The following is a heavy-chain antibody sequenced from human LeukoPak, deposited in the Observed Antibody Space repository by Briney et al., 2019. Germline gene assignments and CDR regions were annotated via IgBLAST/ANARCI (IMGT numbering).Heavy chain of an antibody. J-gene: IGHJ4*02. CDR1: GLTFSRYW. Sequence: GGSLRLSCAASGLTFSRYWMTWVRQAPGKGLEWVANIKEDGSEKYYANSVKGRFTISRDNAKNSVFLQMDSLRADDTAVYYCAKGAVGKTQSSGYPPHFDYWGQGTLVTVSS. V-gene: IGHV3-7*03. CDR2: IKEDGSEK. CDR3: AKGAVGKTQSSGYPPHFDY. D-gene: IGHD3-22*01.